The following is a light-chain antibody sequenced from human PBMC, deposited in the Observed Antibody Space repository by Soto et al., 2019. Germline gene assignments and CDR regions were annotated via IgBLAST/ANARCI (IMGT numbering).Light chain of an antibody. Sequence: DIKMTQSPSTLSAYVGDTVTITCRASQSISTWLAWYQQKPGKAPKLLLYKASSLEGGVPSRFSGSGSGTEFTLTINGLQPDDFATYYCQQYTNGRTFGQGTKVDIK. CDR3: QQYTNGRT. J-gene: IGKJ1*01. V-gene: IGKV1-5*03. CDR2: KAS. CDR1: QSISTW.